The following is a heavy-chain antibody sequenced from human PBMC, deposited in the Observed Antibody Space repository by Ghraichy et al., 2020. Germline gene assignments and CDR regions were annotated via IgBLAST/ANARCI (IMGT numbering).Heavy chain of an antibody. CDR1: GAAIISDNW. CDR3: ARGVGYGSRGSSS. V-gene: IGHV4-4*02. Sequence: SETLSLTCAVSGAAIISDNWWSWVRQPPGKGLEWVGEIWHSGSTYYNPSLKSRGTMSVDKSKNQFSLRLSSVTAADTAVYYCARGVGYGSRGSSSWGQGTLVTVSS. J-gene: IGHJ4*02. CDR2: IWHSGST. D-gene: IGHD2-2*01.